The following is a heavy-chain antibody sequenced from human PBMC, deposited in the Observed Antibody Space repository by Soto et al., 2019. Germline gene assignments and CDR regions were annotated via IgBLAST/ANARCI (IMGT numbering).Heavy chain of an antibody. V-gene: IGHV1-18*01. Sequence: VASVKVSCNASGYTFTSYGISWVPHAPVQWLYCIGLISAYNGNTNYAQKLQGRVNMTTHTSTSTAYMEVRSVRSDDTAVYYCATVRTAWNYDSVWGSYRPGPFDYWGQGSLVTVSS. CDR3: ATVRTAWNYDSVWGSYRPGPFDY. D-gene: IGHD3-16*02. J-gene: IGHJ4*02. CDR1: GYTFTSYG. CDR2: ISAYNGNT.